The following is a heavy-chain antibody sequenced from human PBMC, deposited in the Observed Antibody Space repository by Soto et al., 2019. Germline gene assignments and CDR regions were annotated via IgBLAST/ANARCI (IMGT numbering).Heavy chain of an antibody. CDR1: GYTFTSYG. V-gene: IGHV1-18*01. D-gene: IGHD6-13*01. CDR2: ISAYNGNT. Sequence: QVQLVQSGAEVKKPGASVTVSCKASGYTFTSYGISWVRQAPGQGLEWMGWISAYNGNTKYVQKFQGRVTMTTDTSTSTAYMELRSLRSYDTAVDYCARDAAAGLKDYWGQGTLVTGSS. CDR3: ARDAAAGLKDY. J-gene: IGHJ4*02.